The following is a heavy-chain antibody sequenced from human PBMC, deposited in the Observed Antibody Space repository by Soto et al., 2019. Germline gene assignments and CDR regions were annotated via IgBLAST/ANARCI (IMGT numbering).Heavy chain of an antibody. CDR1: GFTFSSFA. V-gene: IGHV3-23*01. J-gene: IGHJ3*02. CDR2: IRGSGGDT. CDR3: VKFPNRSDSTFSENDAFDI. Sequence: EVQLLESGGGLVQPGGSLRLSCAASGFTFSSFAMSWVRQAPGKGLEWVSGIRGSGGDTYYADSVKGRFTISRDNSTKMVYLHMNGVSVEDTAVYYCVKFPNRSDSTFSENDAFDIWGQGTMVTVSS. D-gene: IGHD5-12*01.